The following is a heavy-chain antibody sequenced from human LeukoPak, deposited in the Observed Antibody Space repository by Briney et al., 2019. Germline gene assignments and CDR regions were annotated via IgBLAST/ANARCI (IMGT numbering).Heavy chain of an antibody. V-gene: IGHV3-53*01. D-gene: IGHD3-3*01. CDR1: GFTVSSNY. CDR2: IYSGGST. J-gene: IGHJ4*02. CDR3: ARFEVDYYFDY. Sequence: GGSLRLSCAASGFTVSSNYMSWVRQAPGKGLEWVSLIYSGGSTYYAGSVKGRFTISRDNSKNTLYLQMNSLRAEDTAVYYCARFEVDYYFDYWGQGTLVTVSS.